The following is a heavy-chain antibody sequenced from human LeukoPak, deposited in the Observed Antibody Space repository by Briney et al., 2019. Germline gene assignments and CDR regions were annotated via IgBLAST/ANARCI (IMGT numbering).Heavy chain of an antibody. CDR2: ISGSGGST. J-gene: IGHJ4*02. CDR1: GFTFSSYA. V-gene: IGHV3-23*01. D-gene: IGHD6-19*01. CDR3: AKDVQLAGTSGY. Sequence: GGSLRLSCAASGFTFSSYAMSWVRQAPGKGLERVSAISGSGGSTYYADSVKGRFTISRDNSKNTLYLQMNSLRAEDTAVYYCAKDVQLAGTSGYWGQGTLVTVSS.